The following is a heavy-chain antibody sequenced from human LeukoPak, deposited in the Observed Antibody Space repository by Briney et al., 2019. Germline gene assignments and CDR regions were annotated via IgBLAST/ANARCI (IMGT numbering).Heavy chain of an antibody. Sequence: PSETLSLTCTVSGGSISSYYWSWIRQPPGKGLEWIGYIYYSGSTNYNPSLKSRVTISVDTSKNQFSLKLSSVTAADTAVYYCARRGPVRGSTSYHYGMDVWGQGTTVTVSS. D-gene: IGHD2-2*01. CDR1: GGSISSYY. CDR2: IYYSGST. V-gene: IGHV4-59*08. CDR3: ARRGPVRGSTSYHYGMDV. J-gene: IGHJ6*02.